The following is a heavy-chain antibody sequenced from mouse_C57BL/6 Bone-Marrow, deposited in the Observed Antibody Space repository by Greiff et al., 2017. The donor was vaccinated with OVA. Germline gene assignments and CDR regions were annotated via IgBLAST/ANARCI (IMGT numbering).Heavy chain of an antibody. CDR1: GFTFSDYY. J-gene: IGHJ1*03. D-gene: IGHD1-1*01. CDR2: INYDGSST. CDR3: AREGPGYYGSSPYWYFDV. V-gene: IGHV5-16*01. Sequence: EVKLMESEGGLVQPGSSMKLSCTASGFTFSDYYMAWVRQVPEKGLEWVANINYDGSSTYYLDSLKSRFIISRDNAKNLLYLQMSSLKSEDTATYYCAREGPGYYGSSPYWYFDVWGTGTTVTVSS.